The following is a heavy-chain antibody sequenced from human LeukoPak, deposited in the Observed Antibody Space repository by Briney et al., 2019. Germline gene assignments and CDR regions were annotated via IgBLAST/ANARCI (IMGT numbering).Heavy chain of an antibody. CDR1: GFTFSSYS. D-gene: IGHD3-10*01. V-gene: IGHV3-21*01. Sequence: PGGSLRLSCAASGFTFSSYSMNWVRQAPGKGLEWVSSISSSSSYIYYADSVKGRFTISRDNAKNTLYLQMNSLRAEDTAVYYCARSGFVYYYYYYMDVWGKGTTVIISS. CDR2: ISSSSSYI. CDR3: ARSGFVYYYYYYMDV. J-gene: IGHJ6*03.